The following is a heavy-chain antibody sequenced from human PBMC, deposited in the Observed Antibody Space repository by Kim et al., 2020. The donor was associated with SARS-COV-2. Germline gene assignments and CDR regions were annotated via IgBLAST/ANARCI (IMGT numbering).Heavy chain of an antibody. CDR1: GDYINDYY. V-gene: IGHV4-59*01. J-gene: IGHJ4*02. CDR3: AREKLIVSFDY. CDR2: IYYSGDT. Sequence: SETLSLTCTVSGDYINDYYWNWIRRPPGRGLEWIGYIYYSGDTKYNPSLESRVTISVDRSQHQFSLRLTSVTDADTAVYYCAREKLIVSFDYWGQGSLVAVPS. D-gene: IGHD2-21*01.